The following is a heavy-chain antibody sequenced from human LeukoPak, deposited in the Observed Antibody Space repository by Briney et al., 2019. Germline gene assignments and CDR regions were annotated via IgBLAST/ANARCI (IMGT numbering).Heavy chain of an antibody. CDR1: EFTFNSYN. CDR3: ARGKTSQNIVTRKTYNWFDP. D-gene: IGHD2/OR15-2a*01. V-gene: IGHV3-21*01. J-gene: IGHJ5*02. CDR2: ISSSSNYI. Sequence: GGSLRLSCAASEFTFNSYNMNWVRQAPGKGLEWVSSISSSSNYIYYADSVKGRFTISRDNAKNSLYLQMKSLRAEDTAVYYCARGKTSQNIVTRKTYNWFDPWGQGTLVTVSS.